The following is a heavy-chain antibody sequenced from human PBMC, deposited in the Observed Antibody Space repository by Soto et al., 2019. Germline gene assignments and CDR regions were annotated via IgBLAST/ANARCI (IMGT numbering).Heavy chain of an antibody. V-gene: IGHV1-18*01. CDR2: ISAYNDNT. CDR3: ARDPSGNLAEAGY. D-gene: IGHD6-13*01. J-gene: IGHJ4*02. CDR1: GYTFIRYG. Sequence: GSVKVSCKASGYTFIRYGISGVRQAAGQGLEWMGWISAYNDNTNYAQKLQARATMTTDTSTSTDYMELRSLRSADTDVYYCARDPSGNLAEAGYWGQGTLVTVSS.